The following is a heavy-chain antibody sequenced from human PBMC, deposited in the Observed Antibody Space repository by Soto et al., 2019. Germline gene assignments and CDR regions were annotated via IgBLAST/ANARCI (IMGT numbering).Heavy chain of an antibody. CDR2: IYYSGST. V-gene: IGHV4-31*03. D-gene: IGHD3-10*01. J-gene: IGHJ4*02. Sequence: QVQLQESGPGLVKPSQTLSLTCTVSGGSISSGGYYWSWIRQHPGKGLEWIGYIYYSGSTYYNPSLKSRVTISVDTSKNQFYLNLSYVTAAHTAVYYCARGVAMVRGVIHTPYFDYWGQGTLVTVSS. CDR1: GGSISSGGYY. CDR3: ARGVAMVRGVIHTPYFDY.